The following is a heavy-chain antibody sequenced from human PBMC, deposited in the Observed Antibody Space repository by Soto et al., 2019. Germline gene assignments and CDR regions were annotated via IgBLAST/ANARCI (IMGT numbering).Heavy chain of an antibody. CDR1: GFTFSSYG. CDR2: ISYDGSNK. CDR3: AKVLLGTTPLDAFDI. J-gene: IGHJ3*02. V-gene: IGHV3-30*18. Sequence: PGGSLRLSCAASGFTFSSYGMHWVRQAPGKGLEWVAVISYDGSNKYYADSVKGRFTISRDNSKNTLYLQMNSLRAEDTAVYYCAKVLLGTTPLDAFDIWGQGTMVTVSS. D-gene: IGHD4-17*01.